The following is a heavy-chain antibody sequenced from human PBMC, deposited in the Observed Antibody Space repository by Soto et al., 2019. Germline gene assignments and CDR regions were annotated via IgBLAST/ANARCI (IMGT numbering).Heavy chain of an antibody. V-gene: IGHV1-3*01. CDR1: GYTFTSYA. CDR2: INAGNGNT. J-gene: IGHJ5*02. CDR3: ARGRTTGTNWFDP. D-gene: IGHD1-1*01. Sequence: GASVKVSCKASGYTFTSYAMDWVRQAPGQRLEWMGWINAGNGNTKYSQKFQGRVTITRDTSASTAYMELSSLRSEDTAVYYCARGRTTGTNWFDPWGQGTLVTVSS.